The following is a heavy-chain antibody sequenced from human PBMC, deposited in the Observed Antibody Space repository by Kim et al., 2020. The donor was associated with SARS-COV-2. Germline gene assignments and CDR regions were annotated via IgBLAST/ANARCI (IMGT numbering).Heavy chain of an antibody. Sequence: NFAQKFQGRATMTRDTSISTAYMELGRLRSDDTAVYYCARELRRWLQVDYWGQGTLVTVSS. CDR3: ARELRRWLQVDY. V-gene: IGHV1-2*02. J-gene: IGHJ4*02. D-gene: IGHD5-12*01.